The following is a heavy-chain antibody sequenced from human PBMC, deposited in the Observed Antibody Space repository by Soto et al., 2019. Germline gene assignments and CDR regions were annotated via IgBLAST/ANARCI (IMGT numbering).Heavy chain of an antibody. CDR2: IHNDGSTT. CDR3: ARDHWNSY. CDR1: GFTFSSYW. Sequence: EVQLVESGGGLVQPGGSVRLSCAASGFTFSSYWMHWVRQAPGKGMMWVARIHNDGSTTRYADSVKGRFNISRDNAKNTLYLQMSSLRFEYTAVYYCARDHWNSYWGQGSMVTVSS. V-gene: IGHV3-74*01. D-gene: IGHD1-7*01. J-gene: IGHJ4*01.